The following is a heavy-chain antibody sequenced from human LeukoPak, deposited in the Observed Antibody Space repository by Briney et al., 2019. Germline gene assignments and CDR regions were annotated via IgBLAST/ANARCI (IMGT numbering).Heavy chain of an antibody. J-gene: IGHJ3*02. CDR2: ISYSGST. V-gene: IGHV4-59*12. Sequence: SETLSLTCTVSGASISSYYWSWIRQPPGKGLDWIGYISYSGSTNYNPSLKSRVTISLDTSRNQFSLKLNSVTAADTAVYYCAKSNGYGLVDIWGQGTMVTVSS. CDR1: GASISSYY. CDR3: AKSNGYGLVDI. D-gene: IGHD3-10*01.